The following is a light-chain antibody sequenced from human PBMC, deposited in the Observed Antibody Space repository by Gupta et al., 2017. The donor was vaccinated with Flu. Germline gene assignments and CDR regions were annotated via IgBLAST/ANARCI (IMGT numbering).Light chain of an antibody. J-gene: IGKJ2*03. Sequence: DIVMTQSPDSLAVSLGERATINCKSSQSVLYSTNNKNYLAWYQQKQGQPPNLLIYWASTRESGVPGRCSGSGSETDFTLTISSLQAEDVAVYYCQQYNSTPYSFGQGTKLEIK. V-gene: IGKV4-1*01. CDR1: QSVLYSTNNKNY. CDR3: QQYNSTPYS. CDR2: WAS.